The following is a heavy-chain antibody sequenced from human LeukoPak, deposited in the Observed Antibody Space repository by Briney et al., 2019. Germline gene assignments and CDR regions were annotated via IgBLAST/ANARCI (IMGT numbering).Heavy chain of an antibody. CDR1: GVTFSSYT. D-gene: IGHD1-26*01. V-gene: IGHV3-21*01. CDR3: ARDAPLPDF. Sequence: GGSLRLSCAASGVTFSSYTMNWVRQAPGKGLEWVSSISSSSNYIYYADSVKGRFTISRDNAKNSLYLQMNSLRAEDTSVYYCARDAPLPDFWGQGTLVTVSS. CDR2: ISSSSNYI. J-gene: IGHJ4*02.